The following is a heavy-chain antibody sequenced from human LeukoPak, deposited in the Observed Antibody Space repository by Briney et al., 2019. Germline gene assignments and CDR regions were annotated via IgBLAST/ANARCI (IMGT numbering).Heavy chain of an antibody. Sequence: SVKVSCKASGYTFTRHAIHWVRQAPGQRLEWMGWINAGNGDTKYSQKFQGRVTFTGDTSASTAYMELSSLKSEDTAVYYCATVTRGTTLDHWGQGTLVTVSS. CDR2: INAGNGDT. CDR1: GYTFTRHA. D-gene: IGHD4-23*01. V-gene: IGHV1-3*01. CDR3: ATVTRGTTLDH. J-gene: IGHJ5*02.